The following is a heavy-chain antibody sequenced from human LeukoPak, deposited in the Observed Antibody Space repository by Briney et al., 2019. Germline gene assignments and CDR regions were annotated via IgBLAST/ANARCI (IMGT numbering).Heavy chain of an antibody. CDR1: GGSISSYY. CDR3: TRGSIAYYYMDV. J-gene: IGHJ6*03. V-gene: IGHV4-59*01. D-gene: IGHD3-22*01. CDR2: IYYSGST. Sequence: SETLSLTCTVSGGSISSYYWSWIRQPPAKGLEWIGNIYYSGSTNYNPSLKSRVTISVDTSKNQFSLKLSSVTAADTAVYYCTRGSIAYYYMDVRGKGTTATISS.